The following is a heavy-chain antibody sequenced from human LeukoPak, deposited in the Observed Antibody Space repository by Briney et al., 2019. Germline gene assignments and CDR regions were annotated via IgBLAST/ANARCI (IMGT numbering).Heavy chain of an antibody. CDR1: GFTFSSYW. J-gene: IGHJ4*02. Sequence: PGGSLRLSCAASGFTFSSYWMSWVRQAPGKGLEWVANIKQDGSEKYYVDSVKGRFTISRDNAKNSLYLQMNSLRVEDTAVYYCASQKGRIAVAVDYWGQGTLVTVSS. V-gene: IGHV3-7*01. D-gene: IGHD6-19*01. CDR2: IKQDGSEK. CDR3: ASQKGRIAVAVDY.